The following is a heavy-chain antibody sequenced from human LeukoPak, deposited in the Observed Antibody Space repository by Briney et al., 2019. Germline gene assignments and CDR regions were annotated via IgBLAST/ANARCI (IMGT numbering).Heavy chain of an antibody. J-gene: IGHJ4*02. V-gene: IGHV3-74*01. D-gene: IGHD6-19*01. CDR1: GFPFSGYW. Sequence: GGSLRLSCAASGFPFSGYWMYWLRQAPGKGMVWASRIKPDGSYTRYADFVKGRFTTSRDNAKNTLYLQLSSLRAEDTAVYYCARDYSSVPEYWGQGTLVTVSS. CDR2: IKPDGSYT. CDR3: ARDYSSVPEY.